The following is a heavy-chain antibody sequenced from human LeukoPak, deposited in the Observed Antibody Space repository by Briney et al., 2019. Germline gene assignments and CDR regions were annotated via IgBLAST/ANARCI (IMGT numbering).Heavy chain of an antibody. CDR3: AKDEELRYFDWLSKGESFDY. CDR2: IYYSGST. V-gene: IGHV4-39*02. CDR1: GGSISSSSYY. J-gene: IGHJ4*02. D-gene: IGHD3-9*01. Sequence: PSETLSLTCTVSGGSISSSSYYWGWIRQPPGKGLEWIGSIYYSGSTYYNPSLKSRVTISVDTSKNQFSLKLSSVTAADTAVYYCAKDEELRYFDWLSKGESFDYWGQGTLVTVSS.